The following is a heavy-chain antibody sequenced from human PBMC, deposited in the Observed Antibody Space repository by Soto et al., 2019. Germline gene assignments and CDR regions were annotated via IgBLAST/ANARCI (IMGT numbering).Heavy chain of an antibody. D-gene: IGHD3-9*01. V-gene: IGHV4-38-2*02. CDR3: ARDRYDILTGKGWFDP. CDR2: IYHGGNT. CDR1: GYSISSGYY. J-gene: IGHJ5*02. Sequence: SETLSLTCAVSGYSISSGYYCGWIRQPPRKGLEWSGSIYHGGNTYYNPSLKSRVTISVDTSKNQFSLQLSSVTAADTAVYYCARDRYDILTGKGWFDPWGQGTLVNVSS.